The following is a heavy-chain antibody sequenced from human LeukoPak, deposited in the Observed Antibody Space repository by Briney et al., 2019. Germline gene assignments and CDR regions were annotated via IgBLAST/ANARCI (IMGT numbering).Heavy chain of an antibody. CDR1: GGSISNDY. V-gene: IGHV4-59*01. CDR3: ARDRRDIGDFGVNSGSFDI. D-gene: IGHD4-23*01. Sequence: SETLSLTCTVSGGSISNDYWSWIRQPPGKGLESIGYIYYSGNIKYNPSLKSRVTISLDTSKNRFALKLTSVTAADTAVYYCARDRRDIGDFGVNSGSFDIWGQGTMVTVSS. J-gene: IGHJ3*02. CDR2: IYYSGNI.